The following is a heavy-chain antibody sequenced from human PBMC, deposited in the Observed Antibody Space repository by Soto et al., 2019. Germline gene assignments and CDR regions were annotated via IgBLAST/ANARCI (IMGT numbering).Heavy chain of an antibody. CDR1: GFTVSNNY. CDR3: AGRPGGGGY. D-gene: IGHD1-26*01. CDR2: IYSGGYT. V-gene: IGHV3-53*01. Sequence: EVQLVESGGGLIQPGGSLRLSCAVSGFTVSNNYMSWVRQAPGKGLEGVSVIYSGGYTAYGDSVKGRFTISRDNSKNTLNLKMKTRGADDSACFYWAGRPGGGGYWGQGTLVTVSS. J-gene: IGHJ4*02.